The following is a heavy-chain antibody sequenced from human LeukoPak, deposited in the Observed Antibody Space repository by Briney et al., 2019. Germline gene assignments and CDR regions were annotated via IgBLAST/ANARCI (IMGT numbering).Heavy chain of an antibody. CDR2: INHSGST. V-gene: IGHV4-34*01. CDR1: GGSFSSYY. D-gene: IGHD3-22*01. Sequence: SSETLSLTCAVYGGSFSSYYWSWIRQPPGKGLGWIGEINHSGSTNYNPSPRSRVTISVDTSKNQFSLKLSSVTAADTAVYYCARGNLYYYDSSGYYFKFDYWGQGTLVTVSS. J-gene: IGHJ4*02. CDR3: ARGNLYYYDSSGYYFKFDY.